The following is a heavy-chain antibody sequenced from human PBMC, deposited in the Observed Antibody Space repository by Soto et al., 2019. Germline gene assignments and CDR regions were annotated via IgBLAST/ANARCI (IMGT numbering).Heavy chain of an antibody. CDR3: ARDPIAVAGTGAFDI. Sequence: EVQLVESGGGLVQPGGSLRLSCAASGFTFSSYAMHWVGQAPGKGLEYVSAISSNGGSTYYANSVKGRFTISRDNSKNTLYLQMGSLRAEDMAVYYCARDPIAVAGTGAFDIWGQGTMVTVSS. V-gene: IGHV3-64*01. CDR1: GFTFSSYA. D-gene: IGHD6-19*01. CDR2: ISSNGGST. J-gene: IGHJ3*02.